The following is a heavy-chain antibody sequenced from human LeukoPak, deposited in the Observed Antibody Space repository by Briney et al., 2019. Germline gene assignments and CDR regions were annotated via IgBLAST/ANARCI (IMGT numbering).Heavy chain of an antibody. Sequence: ASVKVSCKASGYTFTSYGISWVRQAPGQGLERMGWISAYNGNTNYAQKLQGRVTMTTDTSTSTAYMELRSLRSDDTAVYYCARDHTAGYSNLPDAFDIWGQGTMVTVSS. CDR2: ISAYNGNT. CDR1: GYTFTSYG. V-gene: IGHV1-18*01. D-gene: IGHD6-13*01. CDR3: ARDHTAGYSNLPDAFDI. J-gene: IGHJ3*02.